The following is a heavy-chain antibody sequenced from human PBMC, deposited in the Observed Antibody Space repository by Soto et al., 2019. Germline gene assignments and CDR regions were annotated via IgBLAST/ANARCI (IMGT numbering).Heavy chain of an antibody. CDR3: ASEDTAMVPYGPAGY. CDR1: GGTFSSYA. V-gene: IGHV1-69*06. CDR2: IIPIFGTA. Sequence: QVQLVQSGAEVKKSGSSVKVSCKASGGTFSSYAISWVRQAPGQGLEWMGGIIPIFGTANYAQKFQGRVTITADKSTSTAYMELSRLRSEDTALYYCASEDTAMVPYGPAGYWGQGTLVTVSS. J-gene: IGHJ4*02. D-gene: IGHD5-18*01.